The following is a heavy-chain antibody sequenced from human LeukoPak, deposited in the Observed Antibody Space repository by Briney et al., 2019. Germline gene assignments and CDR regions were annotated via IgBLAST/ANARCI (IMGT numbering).Heavy chain of an antibody. Sequence: RTSETLSLTCIVSGGSISSGSYYWSWIRQPAGKGLEWIGRIYSTGSTSYNPSLKSRVTISVDTSKNQFSLKLSSMTAADTAVYYCAGIGWYFDLWGRATLITAS. J-gene: IGHJ2*01. CDR3: AGIGWYFDL. CDR2: IYSTGST. CDR1: GGSISSGSYY. V-gene: IGHV4-61*02. D-gene: IGHD3-10*01.